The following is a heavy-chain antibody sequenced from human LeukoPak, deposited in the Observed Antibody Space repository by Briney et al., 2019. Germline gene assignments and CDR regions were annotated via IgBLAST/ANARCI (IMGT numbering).Heavy chain of an antibody. V-gene: IGHV3-30*04. CDR3: ARALNPDFNTRGPLGY. D-gene: IGHD1-14*01. J-gene: IGHJ4*02. CDR2: ISYDGSNK. Sequence: PGGSLRLSCVASGFTFSSYAMHWVRQVPGKGPEWVAVISYDGSNKYYVDSVKGRFTISRDNSKNTLCVQMNSLRAEDAAVYYCARALNPDFNTRGPLGYWGQGTLVTVSS. CDR1: GFTFSSYA.